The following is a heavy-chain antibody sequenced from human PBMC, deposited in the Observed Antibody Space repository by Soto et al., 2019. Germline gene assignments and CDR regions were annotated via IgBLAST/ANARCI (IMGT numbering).Heavy chain of an antibody. CDR1: GFTFSSST. Sequence: PGGSLRLSCTGSGFTFSSSTMTWVRQGPGKGLEWVSSISSSSSYIYFADSLKGRFTIPRDNAKNSLYLQMNSLRAEDTAVYYCARDIGEMSAVWGQGTQVTVSS. D-gene: IGHD3-10*01. CDR3: ARDIGEMSAV. V-gene: IGHV3-21*06. J-gene: IGHJ4*02. CDR2: ISSSSSYI.